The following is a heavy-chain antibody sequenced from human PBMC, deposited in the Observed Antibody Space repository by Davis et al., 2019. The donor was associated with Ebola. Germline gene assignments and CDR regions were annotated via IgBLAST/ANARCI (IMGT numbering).Heavy chain of an antibody. CDR2: ISAYNGNT. J-gene: IGHJ5*02. CDR3: ARGSYSSGWYGGYYWFDP. D-gene: IGHD6-19*01. Sequence: ASVKVSCKASGYTFTSYGISWVRQAPGQGLEWMGWISAYNGNTNYAQKLQGRVTMTTDTSTSTAYMELRSLRSDDTAVYYCARGSYSSGWYGGYYWFDPWGQGTLVTVSS. CDR1: GYTFTSYG. V-gene: IGHV1-18*01.